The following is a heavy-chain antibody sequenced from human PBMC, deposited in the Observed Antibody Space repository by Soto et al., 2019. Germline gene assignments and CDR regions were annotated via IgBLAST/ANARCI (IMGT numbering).Heavy chain of an antibody. J-gene: IGHJ5*02. V-gene: IGHV1-18*04. CDR1: GYTFTSYG. CDR2: ISAYNGNT. CDR3: ARGRGYCSGGSCHNWFDP. D-gene: IGHD2-15*01. Sequence: ASVKVSCKASGYTFTSYGISWVRQAPGQGLEWMGWISAYNGNTNYAQKLQGRVTMTTDTSTSTAYMELRSLRSDDTAVYYCARGRGYCSGGSCHNWFDPWGQGTLVTVSS.